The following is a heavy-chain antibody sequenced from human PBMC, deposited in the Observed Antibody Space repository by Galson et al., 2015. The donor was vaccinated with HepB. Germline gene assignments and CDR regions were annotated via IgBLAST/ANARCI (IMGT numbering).Heavy chain of an antibody. CDR1: GFPFDDYA. CDR3: AKSGGMNYYYYMDV. J-gene: IGHJ6*03. D-gene: IGHD1-26*01. CDR2: LSWNSGSI. V-gene: IGHV3-9*01. Sequence: SLRLSCAASGFPFDDYAMHWVRQAPGKGLERVSRLSWNSGSIDYAGSVKGRFTISRDNAKNSLYLQMNSRRAEDTALYYCAKSGGMNYYYYMDVWGKGTTVTVSS.